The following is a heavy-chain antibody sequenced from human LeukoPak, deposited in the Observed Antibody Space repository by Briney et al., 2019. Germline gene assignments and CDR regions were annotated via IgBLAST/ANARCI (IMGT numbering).Heavy chain of an antibody. CDR3: ARGRGYGLYYYYYGMDV. J-gene: IGHJ6*02. D-gene: IGHD5-18*01. CDR1: GGSISSYY. V-gene: IGHV4-4*07. Sequence: SETLSLTCTVSGGSISSYYWSWIRQPAGKGLEWIGRIYTSGSTNYNPSLKSRVTMSVDTSKNQFSLKLSSVTAAATAVYYCARGRGYGLYYYYYGMDVWGQGTTVTVSS. CDR2: IYTSGST.